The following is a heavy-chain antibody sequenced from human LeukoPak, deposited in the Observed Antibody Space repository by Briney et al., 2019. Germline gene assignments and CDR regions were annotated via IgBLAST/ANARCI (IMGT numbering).Heavy chain of an antibody. J-gene: IGHJ3*02. CDR3: AREKTPDYDFWSGANAFDI. D-gene: IGHD3-3*01. Sequence: SETLSLTCTVSGGSISSYYWSWIRQPPGKGLEWIGYIYYSGSTNYNPSLKSRVTISVDTSKNQFSLKLSSVTAADTAVYYCAREKTPDYDFWSGANAFDIWGQGTMVTVSS. CDR1: GGSISSYY. V-gene: IGHV4-59*12. CDR2: IYYSGST.